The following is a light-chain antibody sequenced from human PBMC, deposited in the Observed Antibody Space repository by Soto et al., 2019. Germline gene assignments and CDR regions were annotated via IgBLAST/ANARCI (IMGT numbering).Light chain of an antibody. V-gene: IGKV1-39*01. CDR2: AAS. J-gene: IGKJ5*01. CDR3: QQSYNTPIT. CDR1: QDIRDD. Sequence: DIQMTQSPSSLSASVGDRVTITCRASQDIRDDLGWYQQKPGKAPKRLIYAASSLQSGVPSTFSGSGSGTDFTLTISNLQPEDFATYYCQQSYNTPITFGQGTRLEIK.